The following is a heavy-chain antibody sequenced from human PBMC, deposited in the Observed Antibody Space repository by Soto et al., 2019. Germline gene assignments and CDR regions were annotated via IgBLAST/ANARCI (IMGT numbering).Heavy chain of an antibody. CDR2: INPASGST. V-gene: IGHV1-46*01. J-gene: IGHJ4*02. CDR1: GYTXTXXX. Sequence: QVQLVQSGAEVKKPGASVKLSCRTSGYTXTXXXXXWVRQAPGQGLEWLAIINPASGSTNYAQDFQGRVXLTMDTSTTTVXMXXXGLRAEDTAIFYCARDLAAGDYWGQGTLVTVSS. D-gene: IGHD6-13*01. CDR3: ARDLAAGDY.